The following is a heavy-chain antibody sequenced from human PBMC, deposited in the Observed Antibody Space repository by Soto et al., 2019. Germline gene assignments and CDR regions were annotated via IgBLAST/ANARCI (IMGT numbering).Heavy chain of an antibody. CDR1: SGSIANVYW. J-gene: IGHJ3*02. CDR3: ASKVGELLADVFDI. Sequence: SETLSVTCAVSSGSIANVYWWSRVRQSPGKGLEWIGETSHDGVTNYNPSLEGRVTISVDKSKNQFSLKLSSVTAADTALYYCASKVGELLADVFDIWVQGTMVIVSS. CDR2: TSHDGVT. V-gene: IGHV4-4*02. D-gene: IGHD3-10*01.